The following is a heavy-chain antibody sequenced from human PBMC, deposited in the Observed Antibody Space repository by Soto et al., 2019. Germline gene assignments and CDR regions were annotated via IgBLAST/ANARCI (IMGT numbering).Heavy chain of an antibody. J-gene: IGHJ3*02. Sequence: GGSLRLSCAASGFTFSSYAMSWVRQAPGKGLEWVSAISGSGGSTYYADPVKGRFTISRDNSKNTLYLQMNSLRAEDTAVYYCARGGYSGYDHDAFDIWGQGTMVTVSS. D-gene: IGHD5-12*01. CDR3: ARGGYSGYDHDAFDI. CDR2: ISGSGGST. CDR1: GFTFSSYA. V-gene: IGHV3-23*01.